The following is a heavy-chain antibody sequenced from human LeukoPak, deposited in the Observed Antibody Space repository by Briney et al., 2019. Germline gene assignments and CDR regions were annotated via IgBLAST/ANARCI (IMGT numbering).Heavy chain of an antibody. V-gene: IGHV1-2*02. Sequence: ASVKVSCKTSGYTFTDYYMHWVRQAPGQGLEWMGWINPNSGGTNYAQKFQGRVTMTRDTSINTAYMELSMLRSDDTAVYYCARSLPPTGYNRLDYWGQRTLVTVSS. J-gene: IGHJ4*02. CDR1: GYTFTDYY. CDR2: INPNSGGT. CDR3: ARSLPPTGYNRLDY. D-gene: IGHD3-9*01.